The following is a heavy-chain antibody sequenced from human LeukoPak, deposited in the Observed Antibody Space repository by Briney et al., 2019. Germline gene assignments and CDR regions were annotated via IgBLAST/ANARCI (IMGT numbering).Heavy chain of an antibody. CDR2: MNANSCDT. V-gene: IGHV1-2*06. D-gene: IGHD3-16*01. J-gene: IGHJ4*02. Sequence: ASVNVSFKASGYTFPRYYVHWLRQAPGQGLEWLGRMNANSCDTHYVQKFQARVTTTRDTSMSTVSMELNTLTFDARAVYDSGGRGAGGFDYWGQGTLVTLPS. CDR3: GGRGAGGFDY. CDR1: GYTFPRYY.